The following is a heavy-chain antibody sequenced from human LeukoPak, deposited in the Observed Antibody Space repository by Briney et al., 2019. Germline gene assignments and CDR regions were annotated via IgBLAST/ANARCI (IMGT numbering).Heavy chain of an antibody. CDR2: IYYSGST. J-gene: IGHJ5*02. CDR3: ARERGGGDTNWFDP. D-gene: IGHD2-21*01. CDR1: GGSISSYY. Sequence: SETLSLTCTVSGGSISSYYWSWIRQPPGKGLEWIGCIYYSGSTNYNPSLKSRVTISVDTSKNQFSLKLSSVTAADTAVYYCARERGGGDTNWFDPWGQGTLVTVSS. V-gene: IGHV4-59*01.